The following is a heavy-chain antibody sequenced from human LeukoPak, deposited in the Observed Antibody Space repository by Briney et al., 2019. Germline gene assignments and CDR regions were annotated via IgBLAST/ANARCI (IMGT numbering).Heavy chain of an antibody. CDR2: ISSSGSTI. Sequence: QPGGSLRLSCAASGFTFSSYEMNWVRQAPGKGLEWVSYISSSGSTIYYADSVKGRFTISRDNAKNSLYLQLNSLRAEDTAVYYCARVLHKRNYDSSDYYGSWGQGTLVTVSS. V-gene: IGHV3-48*03. J-gene: IGHJ5*02. CDR3: ARVLHKRNYDSSDYYGS. CDR1: GFTFSSYE. D-gene: IGHD3-22*01.